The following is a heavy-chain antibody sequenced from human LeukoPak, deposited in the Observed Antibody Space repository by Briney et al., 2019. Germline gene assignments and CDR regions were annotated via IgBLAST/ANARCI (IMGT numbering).Heavy chain of an antibody. V-gene: IGHV3-66*01. D-gene: IGHD3-22*01. CDR2: IYSGGST. J-gene: IGHJ4*02. CDR1: GFTVSSNY. CDR3: AKGTSAYYDSSGYYY. Sequence: GGSLRLSCAASGFTVSSNYMSWVRQAPGKGLEWVSVIYSGGSTYYADSVKGRFTISRDNSKNTLFLQMNSLRAEDTAVYYCAKGTSAYYDSSGYYYWGQGTLVTVSS.